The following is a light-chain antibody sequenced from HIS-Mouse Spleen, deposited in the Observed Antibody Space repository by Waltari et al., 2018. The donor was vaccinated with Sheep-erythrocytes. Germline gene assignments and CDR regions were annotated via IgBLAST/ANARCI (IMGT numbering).Light chain of an antibody. V-gene: IGLV3-1*01. CDR1: KLGDKY. CDR2: QDS. J-gene: IGLJ2*01. CDR3: QAWDSSTAV. Sequence: SYELTQPPSVSVSPGQTASITCSGDKLGDKYACWYQQKPGQSPVLVIYQDSKRPSGLPARFPGSNSGHKATVTVSGKQDMEEADYYCQAWDSSTAVFGGGTKLTVL.